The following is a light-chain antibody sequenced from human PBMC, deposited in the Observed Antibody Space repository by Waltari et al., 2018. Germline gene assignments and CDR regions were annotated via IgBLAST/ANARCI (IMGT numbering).Light chain of an antibody. CDR2: AVN. CDR3: HSHSSSDTPSV. Sequence: QSALTQPASVSGSPGQSITISCTGTSSDIGGYNYVSWYQQYPGEAPKVVIYAVNSRPSGVSNRLYGSKCGNTAALAISGLQAEDEADYYCHSHSSSDTPSVFGGGTKLTVL. J-gene: IGLJ3*02. CDR1: SSDIGGYNY. V-gene: IGLV2-14*01.